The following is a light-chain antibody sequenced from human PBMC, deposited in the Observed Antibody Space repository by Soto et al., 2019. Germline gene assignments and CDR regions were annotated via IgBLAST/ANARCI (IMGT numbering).Light chain of an antibody. CDR1: QSVSSY. J-gene: IGKJ5*01. CDR2: DAS. V-gene: IGKV3-11*01. CDR3: QQRSNWIT. Sequence: EIVLTQSPATLSLSPGERATLSCRASQSVSSYLAWYQQKPGQAPRLLIYDASNTATGIPARFSGSGSGTDFTLTISRLEPEDFAVYYCQQRSNWITFGQGTRLEIK.